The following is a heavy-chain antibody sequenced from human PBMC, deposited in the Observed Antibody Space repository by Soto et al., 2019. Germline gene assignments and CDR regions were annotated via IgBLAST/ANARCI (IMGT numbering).Heavy chain of an antibody. CDR3: ARSVEGHFDY. D-gene: IGHD6-19*01. V-gene: IGHV3-48*02. CDR2: ITSDSKTI. J-gene: IGHJ4*02. Sequence: EVRLVESGGALVQRGGSLTLSCAASGFRFSIYSMNWVRQAPGKGLEGFAYITSDSKTIKYAESVKGRFTISRDNAKNSVYLQMNNLSDEDTAVYYCARSVEGHFDYWGQGTVVTVSS. CDR1: GFRFSIYS.